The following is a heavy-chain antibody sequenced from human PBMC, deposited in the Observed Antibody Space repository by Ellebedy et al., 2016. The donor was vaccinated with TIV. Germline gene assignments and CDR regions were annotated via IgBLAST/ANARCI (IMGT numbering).Heavy chain of an antibody. CDR3: ACGEYSSSSLPLY. J-gene: IGHJ4*02. V-gene: IGHV3-69-1*01. D-gene: IGHD6-6*01. Sequence: GESLKISXAASGFTFSDYYMSWIRQAPGKGLEWVSYISSSSYIYYADSVKGRFTISRDNAKNSLYLQMNSLRAKDTAVYYCACGEYSSSSLPLYWGQGTLVTVSS. CDR1: GFTFSDYY. CDR2: ISSSSYI.